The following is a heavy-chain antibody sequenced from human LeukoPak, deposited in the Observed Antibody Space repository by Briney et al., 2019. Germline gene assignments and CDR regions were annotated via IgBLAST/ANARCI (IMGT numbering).Heavy chain of an antibody. CDR1: GFTFSSYA. J-gene: IGHJ4*02. Sequence: GGSLRLSCAASGFTFSSYAMHWVRQAPGKGLEWVAVISYDGSNKYYADSVKGRFTISRDNSKNTLYLQMNSLRAEDTAIYYCASRSSSGWHYFDYWGQGILVTVSS. D-gene: IGHD6-19*01. CDR2: ISYDGSNK. V-gene: IGHV3-30-3*01. CDR3: ASRSSSGWHYFDY.